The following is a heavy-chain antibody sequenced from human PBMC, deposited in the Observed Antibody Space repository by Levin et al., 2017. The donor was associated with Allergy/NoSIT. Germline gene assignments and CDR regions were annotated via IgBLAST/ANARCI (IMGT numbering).Heavy chain of an antibody. D-gene: IGHD3-10*01. V-gene: IGHV3-23*01. Sequence: GGSLRLSCAASGFTFSSYAMNWVRQAPGKGLEWVSGIGGPGVSTYYADSVKGRFSISRDNSKNTLYLQMNSLRPEDTAVYYWAKGGGGGSGTYYPMDGWGKGTTVTVSS. CDR2: IGGPGVST. CDR1: GFTFSSYA. CDR3: AKGGGGGSGTYYPMDG. J-gene: IGHJ6*03.